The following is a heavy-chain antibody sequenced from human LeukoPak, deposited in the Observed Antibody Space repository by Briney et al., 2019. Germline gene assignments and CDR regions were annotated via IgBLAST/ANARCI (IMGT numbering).Heavy chain of an antibody. CDR1: GFTFSSYA. D-gene: IGHD3-10*01. Sequence: GGSLRLSCAASGFTFSSYAMSWVRQAPGKGLEWVSAISGGGGSTYYADSVKGRFTISRDNSKNTLYLQMNSLRAEDTAVYYCAKTYYYGSGTTQGFDYWGQGTLVTVSS. CDR3: AKTYYYGSGTTQGFDY. V-gene: IGHV3-23*01. J-gene: IGHJ4*02. CDR2: ISGGGGST.